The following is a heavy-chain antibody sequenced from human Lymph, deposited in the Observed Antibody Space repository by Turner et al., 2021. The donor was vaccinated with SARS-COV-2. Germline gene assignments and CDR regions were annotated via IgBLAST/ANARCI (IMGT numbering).Heavy chain of an antibody. V-gene: IGHV3-30-3*01. CDR3: ARLGELLLFGLALDY. CDR1: GFTFSSYV. J-gene: IGHJ4*02. CDR2: ISYDGINK. D-gene: IGHD1-26*01. Sequence: QVQLVESGGGVVQPWRSLRLSCAASGFTFSSYVMHWVRQAPGKGLEGVAVISYDGINKYYADSVKGRFTISRDNSKNTLYLQMNSLRAEDTAVYYCARLGELLLFGLALDYWGQGTLVTVSS.